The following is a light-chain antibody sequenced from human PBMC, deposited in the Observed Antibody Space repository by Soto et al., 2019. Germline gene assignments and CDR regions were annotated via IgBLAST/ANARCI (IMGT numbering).Light chain of an antibody. Sequence: QSALTQPPSASGSPGQSVTISCTGTSSDVGGYNYVSWYQQHPGKAPKLMIYEVSTRPSGVPDRFSGSKSGNTASLTVSGLPAEDEADYYCSSYAGSNTVFGGGTKLTVL. V-gene: IGLV2-8*01. CDR2: EVS. CDR3: SSYAGSNTV. J-gene: IGLJ2*01. CDR1: SSDVGGYNY.